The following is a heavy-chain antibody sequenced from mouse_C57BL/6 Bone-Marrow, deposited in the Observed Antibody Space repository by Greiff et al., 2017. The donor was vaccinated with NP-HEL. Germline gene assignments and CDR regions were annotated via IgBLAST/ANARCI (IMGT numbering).Heavy chain of an antibody. Sequence: DVKLVESEGGLVQPGSSMKLSCTASGFTFSDYYMAWVRQVPEKGLEWVANINYDGSSTYYLDSLKSRFIISRDNAKNILYLQMSSLKSEDTATYYCARGGDGYGAWFAYWGQGTLVTVSA. D-gene: IGHD2-2*01. V-gene: IGHV5-16*01. CDR1: GFTFSDYY. J-gene: IGHJ3*01. CDR3: ARGGDGYGAWFAY. CDR2: INYDGSST.